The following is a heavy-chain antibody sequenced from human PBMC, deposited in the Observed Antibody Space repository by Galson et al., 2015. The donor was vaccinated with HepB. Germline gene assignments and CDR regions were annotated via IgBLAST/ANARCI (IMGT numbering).Heavy chain of an antibody. CDR3: AREVRGSSGWMVGKYYYYCYMDV. Sequence: TLSLTCAVYGGSFSGYYWSWIRQPPGKGLEWIGEINHSGSTNYNPSLKSRVTISVDTSKNQFSLKLSSVTAADTAVYYCAREVRGSSGWMVGKYYYYCYMDVWGKGTTVTVSS. D-gene: IGHD6-19*01. V-gene: IGHV4-34*01. CDR2: INHSGST. J-gene: IGHJ6*03. CDR1: GGSFSGYY.